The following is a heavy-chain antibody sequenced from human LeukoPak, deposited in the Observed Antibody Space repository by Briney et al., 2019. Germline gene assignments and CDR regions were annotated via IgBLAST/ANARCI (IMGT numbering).Heavy chain of an antibody. CDR3: AREGYYGSGSFPRFDP. J-gene: IGHJ5*02. V-gene: IGHV3-7*01. D-gene: IGHD3-10*01. CDR2: IKQDGSEK. Sequence: GGSLRLSCAASGFTFSSYWMSWVRQAPGKGLEWVANIKQDGSEKYYVDSVKGRFTISRDNAKNSLYLQMNSLRAEHTAVYYCAREGYYGSGSFPRFDPWGQGTLVTVSS. CDR1: GFTFSSYW.